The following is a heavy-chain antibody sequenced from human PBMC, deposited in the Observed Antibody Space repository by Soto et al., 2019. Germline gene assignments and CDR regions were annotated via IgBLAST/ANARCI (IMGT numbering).Heavy chain of an antibody. D-gene: IGHD1-26*01. CDR1: GGTFSSYA. V-gene: IGHV1-69*13. CDR3: ARVSGRYYRSYFDY. J-gene: IGHJ4*02. CDR2: IIPIFGTA. Sequence: SVKVSCKASGGTFSSYAVSWVRQAPGQGLEWMGGIIPIFGTANYAQKFQGRVTITADESTSTAYMELSSLRSEDTAVYYCARVSGRYYRSYFDYWGQGTLVTVSS.